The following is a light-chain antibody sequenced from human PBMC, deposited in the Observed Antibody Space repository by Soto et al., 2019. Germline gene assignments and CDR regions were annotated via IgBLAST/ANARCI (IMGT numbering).Light chain of an antibody. V-gene: IGKV3-20*01. Sequence: EIVLTQSPGTLSLSPGERATLSCRASQSVSSSYLAWYQQKPGQASRLLIYGASSMATGIPDRFSGSGSGTDFTLTISRLEPEDFAVYYCQQYGSSPMYTFGHGTKLEIK. CDR3: QQYGSSPMYT. CDR2: GAS. J-gene: IGKJ2*01. CDR1: QSVSSSY.